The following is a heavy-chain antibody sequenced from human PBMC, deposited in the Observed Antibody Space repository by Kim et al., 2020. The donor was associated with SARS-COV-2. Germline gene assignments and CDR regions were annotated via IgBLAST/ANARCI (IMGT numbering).Heavy chain of an antibody. V-gene: IGHV3-11*01. CDR3: ARASGIAVAAPFDY. J-gene: IGHJ4*02. D-gene: IGHD6-19*01. Sequence: AAAAKGRFTISRDNAKNSLYLQMNSLRAEDTAVYYCARASGIAVAAPFDYWGQGTLVTVSS.